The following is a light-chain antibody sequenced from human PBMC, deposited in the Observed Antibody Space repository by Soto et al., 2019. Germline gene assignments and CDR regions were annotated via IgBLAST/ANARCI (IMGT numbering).Light chain of an antibody. V-gene: IGLV1-40*01. CDR2: GNS. J-gene: IGLJ1*01. Sequence: QSVLTHPPSVSGAPGQRVTISCTGSSSNIGAGYDVHWYQQLPGTAPKLLIYGNSNRPSGVPDRFSGSKSGTSASLAITGLQAEDEADYYCQSYDSSLSGLVFGTGTKVTVL. CDR1: SSNIGAGYD. CDR3: QSYDSSLSGLV.